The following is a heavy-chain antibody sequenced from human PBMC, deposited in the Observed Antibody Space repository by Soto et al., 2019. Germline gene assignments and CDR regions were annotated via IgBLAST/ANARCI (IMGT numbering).Heavy chain of an antibody. CDR2: INSDGSST. D-gene: IGHD2-15*01. V-gene: IGHV3-74*01. CDR3: AGTPLCSGGSCYSDSYYYYYYMDV. Sequence: GVLRLSCAASGFTFSSYWMHWVRQAPGKGLVWVSRINSDGSSTSYADSVKGRFTISRDNAKNTLYLQMNSLRAEDTAVYYCAGTPLCSGGSCYSDSYYYYYYMDVWGKGTTVTVSS. CDR1: GFTFSSYW. J-gene: IGHJ6*03.